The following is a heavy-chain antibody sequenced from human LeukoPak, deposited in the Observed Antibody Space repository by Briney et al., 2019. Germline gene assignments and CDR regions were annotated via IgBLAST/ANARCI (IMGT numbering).Heavy chain of an antibody. CDR1: GGSFSGYY. CDR3: ARHPPERQLFPSRDY. Sequence: SETLSLTCAVYGGSFSGYYWSWIRQPPGKGLEWIGEINHSGSTNYNPSLKSRVTISVDTSKNQFSLKLSSVTAADTAVYYCARHPPERQLFPSRDYWGQGTLVTVSS. D-gene: IGHD6-6*01. V-gene: IGHV4-34*01. CDR2: INHSGST. J-gene: IGHJ4*02.